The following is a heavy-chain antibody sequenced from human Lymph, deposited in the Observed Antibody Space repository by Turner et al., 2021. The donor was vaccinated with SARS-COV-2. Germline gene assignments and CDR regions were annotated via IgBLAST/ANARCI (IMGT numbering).Heavy chain of an antibody. D-gene: IGHD6-13*01. CDR2: IYSGGTT. J-gene: IGHJ6*02. Sequence: EVQLVETGGGLIQPGGSLRLSCAASGIIVSRNYMNWVRQGPGKGLEWVSVIYSGGTTYYADSVKGRFTISRDNSKNTLYLQMNSLRVEDTAVYYCARDLGTYGMDVWGQGTTVTVSS. CDR3: ARDLGTYGMDV. V-gene: IGHV3-53*02. CDR1: GIIVSRNY.